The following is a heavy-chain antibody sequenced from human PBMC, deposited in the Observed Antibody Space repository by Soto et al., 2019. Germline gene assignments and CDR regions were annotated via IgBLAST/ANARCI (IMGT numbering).Heavy chain of an antibody. V-gene: IGHV3-74*01. CDR2: IDHDGPT. Sequence: EVQLVESGGGLVQPGGSLRLSCAGSGFTFSNYWMHWVRQAPGKGLEWVSRIDHDGPTDYADSVRGRFTISRDNAENTLYLQMNSLRPEYTGVYYCVRDSHGDYWGQGTLVTVSS. J-gene: IGHJ4*02. CDR1: GFTFSNYW. CDR3: VRDSHGDY.